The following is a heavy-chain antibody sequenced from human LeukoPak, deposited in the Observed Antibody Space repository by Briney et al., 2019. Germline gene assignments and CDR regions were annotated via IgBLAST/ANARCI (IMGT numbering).Heavy chain of an antibody. CDR1: GGSISSYY. CDR2: IYYSGST. J-gene: IGHJ2*01. CDR3: ARGYYDSSGYYWYFDL. V-gene: IGHV4-59*01. D-gene: IGHD3-22*01. Sequence: SETLSLTCTVSGGSISSYYWSWIRQPPGRGLEWIGYIYYSGSTNYNPSLKSRVTISVDTSKNQFSLKLSSVTAADTAVYYCARGYYDSSGYYWYFDLWGRGTLVTVSS.